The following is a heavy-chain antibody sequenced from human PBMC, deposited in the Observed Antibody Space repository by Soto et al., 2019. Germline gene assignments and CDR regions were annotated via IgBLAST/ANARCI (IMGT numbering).Heavy chain of an antibody. J-gene: IGHJ2*01. CDR1: GYTFASHA. Sequence: QVQLVQSGAEEKKPGASVKVSCKASGYTFASHAMHWVRQAPGQRLEWMGWINAGNGNTKYSQKFQGRVTITRDTSASTAYMELSSLRSEDTAVYYCARASSWWYFDLWGRRTLVTVSS. CDR3: ARASSWWYFDL. CDR2: INAGNGNT. V-gene: IGHV1-3*05.